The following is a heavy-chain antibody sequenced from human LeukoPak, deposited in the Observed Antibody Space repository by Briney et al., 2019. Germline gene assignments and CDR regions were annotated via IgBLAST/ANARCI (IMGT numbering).Heavy chain of an antibody. CDR3: ARGRWALDPSTLPTPTYFDY. J-gene: IGHJ4*02. CDR2: IIPIFGTA. D-gene: IGHD2-15*01. CDR1: GGTFSSYA. Sequence: SVKVSCKASGGTFSSYAISWVRQAPGQGLEWMGGIIPIFGTANYAQKFQGRVTITADESTGTAYMELSSLRTEDTAVYYCARGRWALDPSTLPTPTYFDYWGQGTLVTVSS. V-gene: IGHV1-69*13.